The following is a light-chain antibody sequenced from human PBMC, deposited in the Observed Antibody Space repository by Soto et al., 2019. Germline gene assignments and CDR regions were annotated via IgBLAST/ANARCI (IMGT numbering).Light chain of an antibody. Sequence: DIQMTQSPSSVSASVGDRVTITCRASQSISNWLAWFQQKPGEAPRLLIYAASSLHSGVPSRFSGSGSGTDFTLNISGLQPEDFATYYCQQGNSFPLTFGGGTKVEI. CDR3: QQGNSFPLT. CDR2: AAS. V-gene: IGKV1-12*01. CDR1: QSISNW. J-gene: IGKJ4*01.